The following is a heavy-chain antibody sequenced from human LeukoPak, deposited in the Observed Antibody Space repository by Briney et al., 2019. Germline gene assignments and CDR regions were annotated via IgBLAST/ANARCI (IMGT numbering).Heavy chain of an antibody. CDR3: ARMNDYGAGGYYFDY. CDR1: GDSISSGGYY. V-gene: IGHV4-31*03. CDR2: IYYSGST. J-gene: IGHJ4*02. Sequence: SETLSITCTVSGDSISSGGYYWSWIRQHPGKGLEWIGYIYYSGSTQYTPSLKSRVTISVDTSKNQFSLKLSSVTAADTAVYYCARMNDYGAGGYYFDYWGQGTLVTVSS. D-gene: IGHD4-17*01.